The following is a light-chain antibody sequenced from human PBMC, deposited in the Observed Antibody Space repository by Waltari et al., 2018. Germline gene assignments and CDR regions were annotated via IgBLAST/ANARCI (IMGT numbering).Light chain of an antibody. J-gene: IGKJ5*01. CDR1: QSVSSY. V-gene: IGKV3-11*01. CDR3: QQRSKWPPSIT. Sequence: EIVLTQSPATLSLSPGERATLSCRASQSVSSYLAWYQQKPGQAPRLLIYDASNRATAIPARFSGSGSGTDFTLSISSLEPEDFAVYYCQQRSKWPPSITFGQGTRLEIK. CDR2: DAS.